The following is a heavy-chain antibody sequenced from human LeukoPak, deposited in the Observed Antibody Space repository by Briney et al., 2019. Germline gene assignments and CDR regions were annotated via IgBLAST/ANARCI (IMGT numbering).Heavy chain of an antibody. J-gene: IGHJ5*02. CDR3: ARQGTYSSSWYSGFDP. D-gene: IGHD6-13*01. CDR1: GFTFSSYA. Sequence: PGRSLRLSCAASGFTFSSYAMHWVRQAPGKGPEWVAVISYDGSNKYYADSVKGRFTISRDNSKNTLYLQMNSLRAEDTAVYYCARQGTYSSSWYSGFDPWGQGTLVTVSS. CDR2: ISYDGSNK. V-gene: IGHV3-30*01.